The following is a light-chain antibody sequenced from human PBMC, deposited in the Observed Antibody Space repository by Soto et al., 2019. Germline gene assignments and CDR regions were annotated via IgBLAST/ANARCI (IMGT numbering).Light chain of an antibody. CDR1: QSVGSSY. V-gene: IGKV3-20*01. CDR3: QQYNNWT. Sequence: EIVLTQSQGTLSLSPGQRATLSCRASQSVGSSYLAWYQQKPGQAPRLLIYDASVRATGIPDRFSGRGSGTEFTLTISSLLSEDFAFYYCQQYNNWTFGQGTKVDIK. CDR2: DAS. J-gene: IGKJ1*01.